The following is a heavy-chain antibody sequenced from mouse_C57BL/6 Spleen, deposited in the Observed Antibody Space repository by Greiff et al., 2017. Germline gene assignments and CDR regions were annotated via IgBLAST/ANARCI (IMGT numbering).Heavy chain of an antibody. J-gene: IGHJ4*01. V-gene: IGHV1-55*01. CDR3: ARRRRDYYAMDY. Sequence: QVQLQQPGAELVKPGASVKMSCKASGYTFTSYWITWVKQRPGQGLEWIGDIYPGSGSTNYNEKFKSKVTLTVDTSSSTAYMQLSSLTSEDSAVYYCARRRRDYYAMDYWGQGTSVTVSS. CDR2: IYPGSGST. CDR1: GYTFTSYW.